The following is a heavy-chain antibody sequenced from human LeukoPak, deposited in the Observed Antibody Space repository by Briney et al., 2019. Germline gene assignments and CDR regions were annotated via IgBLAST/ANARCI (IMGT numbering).Heavy chain of an antibody. J-gene: IGHJ4*02. V-gene: IGHV4-61*02. D-gene: IGHD4-23*01. CDR3: ARRPTPLKKYYGGNSLHFDY. CDR1: GASISSGNYY. Sequence: TSETLSLTCTVSGASISSGNYYWSWIRQPAGKGLEWIGRIYVSGSTNYNPSLKSRVTLSIDTSKNLFSLKLSSVTAADTAVYYCARRPTPLKKYYGGNSLHFDYWGQGTLVTVSS. CDR2: IYVSGST.